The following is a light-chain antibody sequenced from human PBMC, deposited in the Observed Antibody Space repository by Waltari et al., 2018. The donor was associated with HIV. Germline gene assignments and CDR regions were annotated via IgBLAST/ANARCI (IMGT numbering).Light chain of an antibody. Sequence: SYVLTQPPSVSVATDKTARITCGGENIGSKSVNWYRKQPGQAPAMVIYHDTDRPSGVADRFAGSNSEDDATVAMRRVEAGDEAYNVGQLLDTNTDQYVMFGGGTNLAV. V-gene: IGLV3-21*01. CDR3: QLLDTNTDQYVM. CDR1: NIGSKS. J-gene: IGLJ3*02. CDR2: HDT.